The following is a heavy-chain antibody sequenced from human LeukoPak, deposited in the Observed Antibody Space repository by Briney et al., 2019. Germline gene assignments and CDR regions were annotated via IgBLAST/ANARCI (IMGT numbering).Heavy chain of an antibody. V-gene: IGHV3-7*01. CDR3: ARDSSYDILTGYLDY. CDR1: GFTFSSYW. CDR2: IKQDGSEK. J-gene: IGHJ4*02. D-gene: IGHD3-9*01. Sequence: GGSLRLSCAASGFTFSSYWMSWVRQAPGKGLEWVANIKQDGSEKYYVDSVKGRFTIFRDNAMNSLYLQMNSLRAEDTAVYYCARDSSYDILTGYLDYWGQGTLVTVSS.